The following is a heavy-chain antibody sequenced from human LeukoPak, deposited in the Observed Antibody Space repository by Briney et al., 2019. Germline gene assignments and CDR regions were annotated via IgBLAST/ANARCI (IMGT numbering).Heavy chain of an antibody. D-gene: IGHD3-9*01. Sequence: ASVKDSCKVSGYTLTELSMHWVRQAPGKGLEWMGGFDPEDGETIYAQKFQGRVTMTEDTSTDTAYMELSSLRSEDTAVYYCASDYDILTGYSDAFDIWGQGTIVTVSS. CDR1: GYTLTELS. J-gene: IGHJ3*02. CDR2: FDPEDGET. CDR3: ASDYDILTGYSDAFDI. V-gene: IGHV1-24*01.